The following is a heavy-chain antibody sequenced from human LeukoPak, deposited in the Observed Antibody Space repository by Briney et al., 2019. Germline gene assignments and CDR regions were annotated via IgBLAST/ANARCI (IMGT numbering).Heavy chain of an antibody. V-gene: IGHV1-18*01. Sequence: ASVKVSCKASGYTFTSYGIGWVRQAPGQGLEWMGWISAYNGNTNYAQKLQGRVTMTTDTSTSTAYMELRSLRSDDTAVYYCARRKRRGGYGIHLGSGWFYYFDYWGQGTLVTVSS. CDR3: ARRKRRGGYGIHLGSGWFYYFDY. CDR1: GYTFTSYG. J-gene: IGHJ4*02. D-gene: IGHD6-19*01. CDR2: ISAYNGNT.